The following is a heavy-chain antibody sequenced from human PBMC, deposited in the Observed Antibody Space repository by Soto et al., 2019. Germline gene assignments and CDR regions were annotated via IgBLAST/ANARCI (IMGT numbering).Heavy chain of an antibody. J-gene: IGHJ4*02. Sequence: SLRLSCAASGFTFSSYGMHWVRQAPGKGLEWVAVISYDGSNKYYADSVKGRFTISRDNSKNTLYLQMNSLRAEDTAVYYCAKDRYSSSWSPRCYFDYWGQGTLVTVSS. CDR2: ISYDGSNK. D-gene: IGHD6-13*01. CDR1: GFTFSSYG. V-gene: IGHV3-30*18. CDR3: AKDRYSSSWSPRCYFDY.